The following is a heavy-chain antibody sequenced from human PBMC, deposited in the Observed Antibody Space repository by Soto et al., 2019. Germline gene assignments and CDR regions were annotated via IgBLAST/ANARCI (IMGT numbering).Heavy chain of an antibody. CDR3: ASSDSSSLKYDY. Sequence: ASVKVSCKASGGTFSSYAISWVRQAPGQGLEWMGGIIPIFGTANYAQKFQGRVTITADESTSTAYMELSSLRSEDTAVYYCASSDSSSLKYDYRGQGTLVTVSS. D-gene: IGHD6-13*01. J-gene: IGHJ4*02. V-gene: IGHV1-69*13. CDR2: IIPIFGTA. CDR1: GGTFSSYA.